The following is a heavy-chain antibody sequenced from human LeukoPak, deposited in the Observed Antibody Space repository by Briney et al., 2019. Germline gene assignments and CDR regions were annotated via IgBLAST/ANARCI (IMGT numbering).Heavy chain of an antibody. CDR3: ARVGGLGELSSLDY. Sequence: SETLSLTCTVSGGSISSYYWSWIRQPAGKGLEWVGRIYTSGSTNYNPSLKSRVTMSVDTSKNQFSLKLRSVTAADTAVYYCARVGGLGELSSLDYWGQGTLVTVSS. CDR1: GGSISSYY. V-gene: IGHV4-4*07. D-gene: IGHD3-16*02. J-gene: IGHJ4*02. CDR2: IYTSGST.